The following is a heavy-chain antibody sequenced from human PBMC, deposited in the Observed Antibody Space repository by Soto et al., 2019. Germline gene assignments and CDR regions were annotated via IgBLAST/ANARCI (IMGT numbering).Heavy chain of an antibody. J-gene: IGHJ4*02. CDR3: AQDRVGDYDYFDY. D-gene: IGHD4-17*01. CDR2: ISYDGSNK. CDR1: GFTFSSYG. Sequence: GGSLRLSCAASGFTFSSYGMHWVRQAPGKGLEWVAVISYDGSNKYYADSVKGRFTISRDNSKNTLYLQMNSLRAEDTAVYYCAQDRVGDYDYFDYWGQGNLVTVSS. V-gene: IGHV3-30*18.